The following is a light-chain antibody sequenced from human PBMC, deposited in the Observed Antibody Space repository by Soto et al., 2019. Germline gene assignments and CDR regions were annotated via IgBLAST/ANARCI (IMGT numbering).Light chain of an antibody. J-gene: IGKJ3*01. V-gene: IGKV1-27*01. CDR3: QKYNSAPPPFT. CDR1: QGISNY. CDR2: AAS. Sequence: DIQMTQSPSSLSASVGDRVTITCRASQGISNYLAWYQQHPGKVPKLLIYAASTLQSGVPSRFSGSGSGTDFTLTISSLQPEDVATYYCQKYNSAPPPFTFGPGTKVDIK.